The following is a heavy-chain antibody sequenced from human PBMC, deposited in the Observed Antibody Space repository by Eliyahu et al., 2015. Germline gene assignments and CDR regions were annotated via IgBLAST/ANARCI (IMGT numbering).Heavy chain of an antibody. V-gene: IGHV3-23*01. CDR1: GFPFSXXX. CDR2: ISGSDVST. J-gene: IGHJ4*02. CDR3: AKDRNTMVRGVIISYFDY. D-gene: IGHD3-10*01. Sequence: EVQLLESGGGLVQPGGSLRLSXXASGFPFSXXXRTWVRQAPGKGLEWVSTISGSDVSTYYSDSVKGRFTISRDNSKNTLFLRMNSLRAEDTAVYYCAKDRNTMVRGVIISYFDYWGQGTLVTVSS.